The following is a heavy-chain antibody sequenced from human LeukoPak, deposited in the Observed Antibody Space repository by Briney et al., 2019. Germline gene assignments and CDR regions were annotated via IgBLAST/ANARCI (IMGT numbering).Heavy chain of an antibody. J-gene: IGHJ4*01. CDR1: GGSISNSIYY. CDR2: IYYSGST. D-gene: IGHD5-24*01. V-gene: IGHV4-39*01. CDR3: ARLDGDHNNGRFDY. Sequence: SETLSLTCPVSGGSISNSIYYWGWVRQPPGKGLEWIGSIYYSGSTYYTPSLKRRVTMSVDTSKNQFSLKLRPMTAADTAVYFCARLDGDHNNGRFDYWGHGTLVTVSS.